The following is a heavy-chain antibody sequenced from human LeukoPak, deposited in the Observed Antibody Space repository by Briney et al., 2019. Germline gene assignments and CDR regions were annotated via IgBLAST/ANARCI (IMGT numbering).Heavy chain of an antibody. J-gene: IGHJ4*02. CDR3: AKGSYSSSWYSDY. CDR2: IWYDGSSK. Sequence: PGGSLRLSCAASGFTFSSYGMHWVRQAPGKGLEWVAVIWYDGSSKYYADSVKGRLTISRDNSKNTLYLQMNSLRAEDTAVYYCAKGSYSSSWYSDYWGQGTLVTVSS. V-gene: IGHV3-33*06. CDR1: GFTFSSYG. D-gene: IGHD6-13*01.